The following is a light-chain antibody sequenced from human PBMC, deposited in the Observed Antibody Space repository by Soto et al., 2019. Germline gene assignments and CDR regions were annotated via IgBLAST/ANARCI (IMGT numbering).Light chain of an antibody. Sequence: QSVLTHPPSTSGTPGQGVTISCSGRSSNIGSNYVYWYQQLPGTAPKLLIYNNNQRPSGVPDRFSASKSGTSAALAIRGLRSDDEADYYCSSWDGSLSGYVFGAGTKGTVL. CDR3: SSWDGSLSGYV. V-gene: IGLV1-47*02. CDR1: SSNIGSNY. J-gene: IGLJ1*01. CDR2: NNN.